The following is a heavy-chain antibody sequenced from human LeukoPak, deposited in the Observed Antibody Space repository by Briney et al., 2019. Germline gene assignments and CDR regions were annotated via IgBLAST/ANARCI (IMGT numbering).Heavy chain of an antibody. CDR3: VREARGYHYTYFDY. D-gene: IGHD5-18*01. Sequence: PGGSLRLSCTASGLTLGGHDMHWVRQTTGEVLDWVAAVSSGHHAFYAGSVKGRFTVSREDAKNSLYLQMNSLRAGDTAVYSCVREARGYHYTYFDYWGQGSLVTVSS. J-gene: IGHJ4*02. CDR2: VSSGHHA. CDR1: GLTLGGHD. V-gene: IGHV3-13*01.